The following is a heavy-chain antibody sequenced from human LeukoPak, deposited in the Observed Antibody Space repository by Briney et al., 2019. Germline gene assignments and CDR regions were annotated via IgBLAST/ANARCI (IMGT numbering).Heavy chain of an antibody. J-gene: IGHJ4*02. V-gene: IGHV4-31*03. Sequence: SQTLSLTCTVSGASISSVGYYWSWIRQHPGKGLEWIGFISYTGSSYYNSSLQSRVLISRDTFKNQFSLKMNSVIVADTAMYYCARGDYWGRGTLVTVSS. CDR2: ISYTGSS. CDR1: GASISSVGYY. CDR3: ARGDY.